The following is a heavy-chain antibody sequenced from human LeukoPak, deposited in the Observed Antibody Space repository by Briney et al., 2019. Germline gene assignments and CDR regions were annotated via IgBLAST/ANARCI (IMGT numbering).Heavy chain of an antibody. CDR1: GYSFTSYW. D-gene: IGHD4-17*01. J-gene: IGHJ4*02. Sequence: ESLKTPRKGSGYSFTSYWIGWVRQMPGKGLEWMGIIYPGDSDTKYSPSFQGQVTISADKSISTAYLQGSSLKASDTAMYYCARRVGYGDVDYWGQGTRVPVSS. CDR2: IYPGDSDT. CDR3: ARRVGYGDVDY. V-gene: IGHV5-51*01.